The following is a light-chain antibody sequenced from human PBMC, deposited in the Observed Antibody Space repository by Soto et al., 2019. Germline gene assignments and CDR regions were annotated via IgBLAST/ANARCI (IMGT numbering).Light chain of an antibody. Sequence: QSVLTQPPSASGTPGQRVTISCSGSSSNIGSNTANWYQQVPGTAPKLLIDSNNQRPSGVPDRFSGSKSGTSASLAISGLQSEDEADYYCAARDDSLNGVVFGGGTKVTVL. J-gene: IGLJ2*01. CDR2: SNN. CDR1: SSNIGSNT. V-gene: IGLV1-44*01. CDR3: AARDDSLNGVV.